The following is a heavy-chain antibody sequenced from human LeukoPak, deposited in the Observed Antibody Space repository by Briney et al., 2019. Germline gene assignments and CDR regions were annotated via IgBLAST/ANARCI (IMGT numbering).Heavy chain of an antibody. V-gene: IGHV3-23*01. J-gene: IGHJ4*02. CDR3: ARDQYYYDSSGYGY. D-gene: IGHD3-22*01. CDR2: ISDSGGST. CDR1: GFTFSSYA. Sequence: GGSLRLSCAASGFTFSSYAMSWVRQAPGKGLEWVSAISDSGGSTYYADSVKGRFTISRDNSKKTLYLQMNSLRAEDTAVYYCARDQYYYDSSGYGYWGQGTLVTVSS.